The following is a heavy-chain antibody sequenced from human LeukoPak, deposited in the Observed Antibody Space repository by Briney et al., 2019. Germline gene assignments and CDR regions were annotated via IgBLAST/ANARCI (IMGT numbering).Heavy chain of an antibody. D-gene: IGHD1-26*01. V-gene: IGHV4-39*01. J-gene: IGHJ5*02. CDR1: GGSISSSSYY. CDR3: ARTLPELGWFDP. Sequence: SETLSLTCTVSGGSISSSSYYWGWIRQPPGKGLEWIGSIYYSGSTYYNPSLKSRVTISVDTSKNQFSLKLSSVTAADTAVYYCARTLPELGWFDPWGQGTLVTVSS. CDR2: IYYSGST.